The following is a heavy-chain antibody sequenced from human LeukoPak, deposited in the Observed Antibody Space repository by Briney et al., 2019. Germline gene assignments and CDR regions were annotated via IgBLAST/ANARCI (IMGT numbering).Heavy chain of an antibody. CDR2: ISASGGTT. CDR3: ARGPLIYGSGSLRYLNWFDP. V-gene: IGHV3-23*01. CDR1: GFIFTSYD. J-gene: IGHJ5*02. Sequence: PGGSLRLSCAASGFIFTSYDMSWVRQAPGRGLEWVSTISASGGTTYYADSVKGRFAISRDNSKNTLYLQMNSLRAEDTAVYYCARGPLIYGSGSLRYLNWFDPWGQGTLVTVSS. D-gene: IGHD3-10*01.